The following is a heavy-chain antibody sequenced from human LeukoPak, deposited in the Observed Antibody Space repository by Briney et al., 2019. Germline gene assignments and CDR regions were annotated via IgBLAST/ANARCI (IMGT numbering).Heavy chain of an antibody. J-gene: IGHJ4*02. CDR1: GFTFSSYS. CDR3: ATSRSFDY. D-gene: IGHD1/OR15-1a*01. Sequence: QSGGSLRLSCAASGFTFSSYSMNWVRQAPGKGLEWVSVIYSGGSTYYADSVKGRFTISRDNSKNTLYLQMNSLRAEDTAVYYCATSRSFDYWGQGTLVTVTS. CDR2: IYSGGST. V-gene: IGHV3-66*01.